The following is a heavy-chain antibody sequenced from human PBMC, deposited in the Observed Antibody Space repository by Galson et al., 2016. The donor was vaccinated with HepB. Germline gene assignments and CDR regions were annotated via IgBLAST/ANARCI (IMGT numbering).Heavy chain of an antibody. V-gene: IGHV3-23*01. CDR1: GFTFSTYA. D-gene: IGHD6-6*01. J-gene: IGHJ4*02. Sequence: SLRLSCAASGFTFSTYAMSWVRQAPGKGLEWVSAISGRGGSTYYVDSVKGRFTISRDNSKNTLFLQMNNLRVEDTAVYYCARGSSGSSGYWGQGTLVTVSS. CDR3: ARGSSGSSGY. CDR2: ISGRGGST.